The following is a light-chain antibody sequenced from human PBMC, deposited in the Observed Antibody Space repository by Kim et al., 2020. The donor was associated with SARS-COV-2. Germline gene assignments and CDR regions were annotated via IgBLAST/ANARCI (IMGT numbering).Light chain of an antibody. CDR3: QRYDNWPWA. J-gene: IGKJ1*01. CDR1: QSISSS. V-gene: IGKV3-15*01. CDR2: DAF. Sequence: EIVMTQSPATLSVSPGERVTLSCRASQSISSSLAWYQHKPGQPPRLLIYDAFNRATGVPARFSVSGSGTEFTLTISSLQSEDFAVYYCQRYDNWPWAFVQGTKVDIK.